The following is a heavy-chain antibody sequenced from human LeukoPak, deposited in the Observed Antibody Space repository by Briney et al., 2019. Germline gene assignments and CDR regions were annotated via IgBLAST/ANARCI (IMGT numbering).Heavy chain of an antibody. CDR3: ASLAPATVVMNDAFDI. J-gene: IGHJ3*02. V-gene: IGHV1-46*01. D-gene: IGHD4-23*01. CDR2: INPSGGST. CDR1: GYTFTSYY. Sequence: ASVKVSCKASGYTFTSYYMHWVRQAPGQGLEWMGIINPSGGSTSYAQRFQGRVTMTRDTSTSTVYMELSSLRSEDTAVYYCASLAPATVVMNDAFDIWGQGTMVTVSS.